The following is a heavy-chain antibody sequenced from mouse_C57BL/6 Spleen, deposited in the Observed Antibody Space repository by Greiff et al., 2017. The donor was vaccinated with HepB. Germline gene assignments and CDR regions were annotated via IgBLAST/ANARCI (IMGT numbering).Heavy chain of an antibody. CDR2: ISSGSSTI. D-gene: IGHD4-1*01. CDR3: ARGELGEGYAY. Sequence: EVQVVESGGGLVKPGGSLKLSCAASGFTFSDYGMHWVRQAPEKGLEWVAYISSGSSTIYYADTVKGRFTISRDNAKNTLFLQMTSLRSEDTAMYYCARGELGEGYAYWGQGTLVTVSA. V-gene: IGHV5-17*01. CDR1: GFTFSDYG. J-gene: IGHJ3*01.